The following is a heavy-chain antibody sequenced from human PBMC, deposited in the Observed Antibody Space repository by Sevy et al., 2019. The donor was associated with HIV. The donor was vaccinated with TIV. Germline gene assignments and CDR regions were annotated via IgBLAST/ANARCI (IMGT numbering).Heavy chain of an antibody. CDR1: GFTFSSYS. CDR3: ARNYPIGYCSSTSCLPDY. J-gene: IGHJ4*02. V-gene: IGHV3-48*01. Sequence: GGSLRLSCAASGFTFSSYSMNRVRQAPGKGLEWVSYISSSSSTIYYADSVKGRFTISRDNAKNSLYLQMNSLRAEDTAVYYCARNYPIGYCSSTSCLPDYWGQGTLVTVSS. CDR2: ISSSSSTI. D-gene: IGHD2-2*01.